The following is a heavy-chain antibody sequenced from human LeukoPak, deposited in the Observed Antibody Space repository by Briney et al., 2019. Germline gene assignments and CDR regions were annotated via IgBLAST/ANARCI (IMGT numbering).Heavy chain of an antibody. CDR2: IKQDGSEK. V-gene: IGHV3-7*05. D-gene: IGHD2/OR15-2a*01. J-gene: IGHJ4*02. CDR3: ARYFYGPFDY. Sequence: GGSLRLSCAASGFTFSNSWMSWVRPAPGKGLEWVANIKQDGSEKHFVDSVKGRFTISRDNAKNSLYLQMNSLRAEDTAVYYCARYFYGPFDYWGQGTLVTVSS. CDR1: GFTFSNSW.